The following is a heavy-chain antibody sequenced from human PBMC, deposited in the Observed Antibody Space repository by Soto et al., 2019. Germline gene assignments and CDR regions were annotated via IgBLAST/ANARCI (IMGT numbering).Heavy chain of an antibody. CDR1: GFTFTSYS. CDR2: ISSSSSHI. V-gene: IGHV3-21*06. D-gene: IGHD4-17*01. CDR3: ARHRAGDGDYGL. J-gene: IGHJ4*02. Sequence: GGSLRLSCVASGFTFTSYSMNWVRQAPGKGLEWVSSISSSSSHIYYADSVKGRFTISRDNAKNSLYLQMSGLRADEDTAVYYCARHRAGDGDYGLWGQGTLVTVSS.